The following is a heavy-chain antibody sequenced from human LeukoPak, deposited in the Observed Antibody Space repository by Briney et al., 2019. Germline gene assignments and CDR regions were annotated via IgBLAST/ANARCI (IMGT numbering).Heavy chain of an antibody. Sequence: GGSLRLSCVASGFTFSSYAMSWVRQAPGKGLEWVSGLTGSGGNTYYADSVKGRFTISRDNSKNTLSLQMNSLRAEDAAVYYCVKFRGIQHYNYHMDVWGKGTAVTVSS. D-gene: IGHD3-10*01. J-gene: IGHJ6*03. V-gene: IGHV3-23*01. CDR2: LTGSGGNT. CDR1: GFTFSSYA. CDR3: VKFRGIQHYNYHMDV.